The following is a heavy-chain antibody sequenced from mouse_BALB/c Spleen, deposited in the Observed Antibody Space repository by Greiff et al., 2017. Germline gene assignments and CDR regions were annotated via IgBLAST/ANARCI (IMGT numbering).Heavy chain of an antibody. CDR3: ARVGGDYDGFAY. V-gene: IGHV1-81*01. CDR2: IYPGSGST. J-gene: IGHJ3*01. CDR1: GYTFTDYV. Sequence: QVQLQQSGPELVKPGASVKMSCKASGYTFTDYVISWVKQRTGQGLEWIGEIYPGSGSTYYNEKFKGKATLTADKSSNTAYMQLSSLTSEDSAVYFCARVGGDYDGFAYWGQGTLVTVSA. D-gene: IGHD2-4*01.